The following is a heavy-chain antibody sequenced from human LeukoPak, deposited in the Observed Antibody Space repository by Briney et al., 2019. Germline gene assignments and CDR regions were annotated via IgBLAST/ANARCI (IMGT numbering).Heavy chain of an antibody. CDR3: ARGDGYYYGSGSRMFDP. Sequence: ASVKVSCKASGYTFTSYGISWVRQAPGQGLEWMGWISAYNGNTNYAQKLQGRVTMTTDTSTSTAYMELRSLRSDDTAVYYCARGDGYYYGSGSRMFDPWGQGTLVTVSS. CDR2: ISAYNGNT. D-gene: IGHD3-10*01. V-gene: IGHV1-18*01. CDR1: GYTFTSYG. J-gene: IGHJ5*02.